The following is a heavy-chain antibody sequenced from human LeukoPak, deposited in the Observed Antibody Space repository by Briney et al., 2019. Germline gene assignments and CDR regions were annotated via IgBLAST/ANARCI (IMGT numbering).Heavy chain of an antibody. CDR1: GGSISSSSYY. D-gene: IGHD3-22*01. CDR3: ARGVLEVITTGGIDYFDY. Sequence: SETLSLTCTVSGGSISSSSYYWGWIRQPPGKGLEWIGSIYYSGSTYYNPSLKSRVTISVDTSKNQFSLKLSSVTAADTAVYYCARGVLEVITTGGIDYFDYWGQGTLVTVSS. V-gene: IGHV4-39*07. CDR2: IYYSGST. J-gene: IGHJ4*02.